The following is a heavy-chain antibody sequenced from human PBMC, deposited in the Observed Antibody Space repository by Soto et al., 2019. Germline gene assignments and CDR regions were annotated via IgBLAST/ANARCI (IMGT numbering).Heavy chain of an antibody. CDR3: ASHYDFWSGYYTQPLNYYYYGMDV. CDR2: IIPIFGTA. D-gene: IGHD3-3*01. V-gene: IGHV1-69*13. CDR1: GGTFSSYA. Sequence: SVKVSCKASGGTFSSYAISWVRQAPGQGLEWMGGIIPIFGTANYAQKFQGRVTITADESTSTAYMELSILRSEDTAVYYCASHYDFWSGYYTQPLNYYYYGMDVWGQGTTVTVSS. J-gene: IGHJ6*02.